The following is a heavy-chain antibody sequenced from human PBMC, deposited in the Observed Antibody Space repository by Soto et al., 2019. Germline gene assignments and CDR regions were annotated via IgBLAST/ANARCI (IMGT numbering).Heavy chain of an antibody. D-gene: IGHD2-8*01. J-gene: IGHJ6*02. V-gene: IGHV3-21*01. Sequence: PGGSLRLSCVGSAFTFSIYSLKWVRQAPGKGLEWVSSITSGSSFIDYADSVKGRFTISRDDAKNSLFLQMSSLRADDTAVYYCARSQRNGAMDVWGQGTTVTVSS. CDR1: AFTFSIYS. CDR2: ITSGSSFI. CDR3: ARSQRNGAMDV.